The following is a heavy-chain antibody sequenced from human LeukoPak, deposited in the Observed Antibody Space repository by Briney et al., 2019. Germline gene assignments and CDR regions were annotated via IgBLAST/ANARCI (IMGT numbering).Heavy chain of an antibody. J-gene: IGHJ4*02. CDR3: ARHPPVGQSIHWTHHEY. D-gene: IGHD1-1*01. CDR2: INHSGST. V-gene: IGHV4-34*01. CDR1: GGSFSDYY. Sequence: SETLSLTCAVYGGSFSDYYWSSFRQPPGKGLEWIGEINHSGSTNYNPSLKSRVTISVDTSKNQFSLKLSSVTAADTAVYYCARHPPVGQSIHWTHHEYWGQGSLVIVSS.